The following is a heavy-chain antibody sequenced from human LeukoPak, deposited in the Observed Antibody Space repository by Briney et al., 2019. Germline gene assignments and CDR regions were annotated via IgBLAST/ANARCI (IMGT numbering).Heavy chain of an antibody. CDR1: GFSFSRFG. CDR2: ISSTSGAV. J-gene: IGHJ4*02. CDR3: AKGSKVGATNTGYFDY. V-gene: IGHV3-48*01. D-gene: IGHD1-26*01. Sequence: GGSLRLSCAASGFSFSRFGMNWVRQAPGKGLEWISHISSTSGAVYYADSVKGRFTISRDNAKNSLYLQMNSLRAEDTAVYYCAKGSKVGATNTGYFDYWGQGTLVTVSS.